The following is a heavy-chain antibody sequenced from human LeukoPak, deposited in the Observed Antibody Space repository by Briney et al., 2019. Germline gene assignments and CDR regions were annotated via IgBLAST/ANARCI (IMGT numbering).Heavy chain of an antibody. D-gene: IGHD1-26*01. J-gene: IGHJ4*02. Sequence: SGGSLRLSCAASGFTFSDYYMSWIRQAPGKGLEWVSYISSSGSTIYYADSVKGRFTISRDNAKNSPYLQMNSLRGEDTAVYYCARIPIVGAHIDYWGQGTLVTVSS. CDR1: GFTFSDYY. CDR3: ARIPIVGAHIDY. V-gene: IGHV3-11*01. CDR2: ISSSGSTI.